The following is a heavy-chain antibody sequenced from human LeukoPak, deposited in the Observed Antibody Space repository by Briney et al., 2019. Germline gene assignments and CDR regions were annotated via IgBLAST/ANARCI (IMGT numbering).Heavy chain of an antibody. CDR2: ISRSGRVT. V-gene: IGHV3-48*03. J-gene: IGHJ4*02. Sequence: GGSLRLSCAVSGFNFNSYEMTWVRQAPGKGLEWVSYISRSGRVTHYADSVRGRFTISRDNSKNTLYLQVNSLRPEDTAVYYCARSVAAAAHFDYWGQGTLVTVSS. D-gene: IGHD6-13*01. CDR3: ARSVAAAAHFDY. CDR1: GFNFNSYE.